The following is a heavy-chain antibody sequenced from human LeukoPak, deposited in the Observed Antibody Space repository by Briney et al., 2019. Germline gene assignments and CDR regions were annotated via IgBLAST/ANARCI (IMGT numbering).Heavy chain of an antibody. D-gene: IGHD5-12*01. J-gene: IGHJ4*02. V-gene: IGHV3-23*01. CDR2: ISGSGGST. CDR3: AKSGYEPFDY. CDR1: GFTLISYA. Sequence: GALRLSRAAPGFTLISYAISCVPPAPGEGLERVSAISGSGGSTYYADSVKGRFTISRDNSKNTLYLQMNSLRAEDTAVYYCAKSGYEPFDYWGQGTLVTVSS.